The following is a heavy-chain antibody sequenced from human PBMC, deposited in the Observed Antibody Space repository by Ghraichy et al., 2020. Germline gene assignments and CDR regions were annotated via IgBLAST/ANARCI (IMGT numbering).Heavy chain of an antibody. D-gene: IGHD1-14*01. CDR2: IRHDGSIK. CDR3: AKGLGGAHLNPLDY. J-gene: IGHJ4*02. Sequence: GGSLRLSCAASGFTFSNYGIHWVRQAPGKGLEWVAFIRHDGSIKSYVDSVQGRFTISRDNSRDTLYLQMNSLRTEDTAIYYCAKGLGGAHLNPLDYWGQGTMVTVSS. V-gene: IGHV3-30*02. CDR1: GFTFSNYG.